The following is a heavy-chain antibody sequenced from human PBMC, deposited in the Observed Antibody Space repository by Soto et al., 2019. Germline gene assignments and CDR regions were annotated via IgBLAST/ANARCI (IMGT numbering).Heavy chain of an antibody. CDR1: GGSISSGGYY. D-gene: IGHD3-16*01. Sequence: QVQLQESGPGLVKPSQTLSLTCTVSGGSISSGGYYWSWIRQHPGKGLEWIGYIYYSGSTYYNPSRKSRVTISVATSKHQFSLKLSSVTAADTAVYYCARGSPFTFGGVGFDYWGQGTLVTVSS. V-gene: IGHV4-31*03. CDR3: ARGSPFTFGGVGFDY. J-gene: IGHJ4*02. CDR2: IYYSGST.